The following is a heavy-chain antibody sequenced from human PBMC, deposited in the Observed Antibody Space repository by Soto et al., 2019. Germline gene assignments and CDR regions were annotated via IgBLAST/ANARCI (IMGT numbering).Heavy chain of an antibody. CDR1: GYTFSSYG. J-gene: IGHJ4*02. CDR3: ARRTLGSAIGIGDY. V-gene: IGHV1-18*01. CDR2: STADNGDT. D-gene: IGHD7-27*01. Sequence: QIQLVQSGAEVKKPGASVKVSCRASGYTFSSYGITWVRQAPVQGLEWMGWSTADNGDTKFAQKLQGRVSMTIDTPTSTAYMELRNLRSDDTALYYYARRTLGSAIGIGDYWGQGTLVTVSS.